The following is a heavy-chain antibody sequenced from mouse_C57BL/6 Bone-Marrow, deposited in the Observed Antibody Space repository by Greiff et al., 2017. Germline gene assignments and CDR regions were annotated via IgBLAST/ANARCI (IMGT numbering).Heavy chain of an antibody. CDR2: ISSGGSYT. CDR3: ARQGGYWYFDV. J-gene: IGHJ1*03. Sequence: EVKLVESGGDLVKPGGSLKLSCAASGFTFSSYGMSWVRQTPDKRLEWVATISSGGSYTYYPDSVKGRFTISRDNAKNTLYLQMSSLKSEDTAMYYCARQGGYWYFDVWGTGTTVTVSS. CDR1: GFTFSSYG. V-gene: IGHV5-6*01.